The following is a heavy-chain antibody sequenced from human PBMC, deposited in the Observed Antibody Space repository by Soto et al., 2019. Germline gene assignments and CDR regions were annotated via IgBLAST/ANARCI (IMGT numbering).Heavy chain of an antibody. CDR2: IYHSGHT. J-gene: IGHJ6*02. Sequence: QVQLQESGPGLVKPSGTLSLTCAVSGGSISGSNWWSWVRQPPGKGLEWIGEIYHSGHTNYNPSLKSRVTMVIDEFKSQFFRKLSSVTAADAAVYYFACDRYGEYDGMDVWGQGTTVTVSS. CDR1: GGSISGSNW. CDR3: ACDRYGEYDGMDV. D-gene: IGHD4-17*01. V-gene: IGHV4-4*02.